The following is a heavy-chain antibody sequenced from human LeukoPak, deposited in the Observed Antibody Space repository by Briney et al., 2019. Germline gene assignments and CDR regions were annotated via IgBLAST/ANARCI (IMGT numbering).Heavy chain of an antibody. J-gene: IGHJ4*02. CDR2: ISGSGGST. V-gene: IGHV3-23*01. Sequence: GGSLRLSCAASGFTFSSYAMSWVRQAPGKGLEWVSAISGSGGSTYYADSVKGRFTIPRDNSKNTLYLQMNSLRAEDTAVYYCAKDGILVSNYYDSCGYYRYFDYWGQGTLVTVSS. CDR3: AKDGILVSNYYDSCGYYRYFDY. D-gene: IGHD3-22*01. CDR1: GFTFSSYA.